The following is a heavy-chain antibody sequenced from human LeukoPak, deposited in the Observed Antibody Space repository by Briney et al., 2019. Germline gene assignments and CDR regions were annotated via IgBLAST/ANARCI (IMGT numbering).Heavy chain of an antibody. D-gene: IGHD3-22*01. V-gene: IGHV3-23*01. Sequence: GGSLRLSCAASGFTFSSYAMSWVRQAPGKGLEWVSAISGSGGSTYYADSVKGRFTISRDNSKNTLYLQMNSLRAEDTAVYYCAKLKGYYDSSGPFDYWGQGTLVTVSS. CDR3: AKLKGYYDSSGPFDY. J-gene: IGHJ4*02. CDR1: GFTFSSYA. CDR2: ISGSGGST.